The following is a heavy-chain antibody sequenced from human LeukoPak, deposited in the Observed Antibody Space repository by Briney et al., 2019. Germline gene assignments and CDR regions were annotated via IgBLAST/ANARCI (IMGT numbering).Heavy chain of an antibody. J-gene: IGHJ3*02. CDR1: GYTFTCYY. CDR2: INPNSGGT. V-gene: IGHV1-2*02. D-gene: IGHD2-2*01. CDR3: LRPSGPAGFDI. Sequence: ASVKVSCKASGYTFTCYYMHWVRQAPGQGLEWMGWINPNSGGTNYAQKFQGRVTMTRDTSISTAYMELSRLRSDDTAVYYCLRPSGPAGFDIWGQGTMVTVSS.